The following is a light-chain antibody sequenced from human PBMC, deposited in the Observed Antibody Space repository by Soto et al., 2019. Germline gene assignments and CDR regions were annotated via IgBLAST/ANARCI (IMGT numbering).Light chain of an antibody. CDR3: LQAYNYPLT. CDR2: AAS. J-gene: IGKJ4*01. CDR1: QGIRND. Sequence: AIQMTQSPSSLSASVGDRVTITCRASQGIRNDLGWYRQKPGKAPKLLIYAASSLQSGVPSTFSGSGSGTDFTLTISSLQPEDFATYYCLQAYNYPLTFGGGTKVDI. V-gene: IGKV1-6*01.